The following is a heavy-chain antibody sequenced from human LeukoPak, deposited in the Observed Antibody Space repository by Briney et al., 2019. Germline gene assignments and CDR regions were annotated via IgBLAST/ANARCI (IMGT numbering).Heavy chain of an antibody. CDR2: MNPNSNNT. J-gene: IGHJ4*02. CDR1: GYTFTSYD. CDR3: ARGGYYYDN. Sequence: ASVKVSCKASGYTFTSYDITWLRQATGQGLEWMGWMNPNSNNTGYAQKFHGRITMTWNTSISTAYMELSSLRSEDTAVYYCARGGYYYDNWGQGTLVTVSS. D-gene: IGHD6-13*01. V-gene: IGHV1-8*01.